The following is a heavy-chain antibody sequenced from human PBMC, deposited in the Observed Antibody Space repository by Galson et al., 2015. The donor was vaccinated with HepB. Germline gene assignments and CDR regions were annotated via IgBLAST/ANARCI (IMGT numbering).Heavy chain of an antibody. CDR3: ARDRGYCTNGVCYRGWFDP. Sequence: SVKASCKASGYTFTGYYMHWVRQAPGQGLEWMGWINPNSGGTNYAQKFQGRVTMTRDTSISTAYMELSRLRSDDTAVYYCARDRGYCTNGVCYRGWFDPWGQGTLVTVSS. CDR2: INPNSGGT. J-gene: IGHJ5*02. V-gene: IGHV1-2*02. CDR1: GYTFTGYY. D-gene: IGHD2-8*01.